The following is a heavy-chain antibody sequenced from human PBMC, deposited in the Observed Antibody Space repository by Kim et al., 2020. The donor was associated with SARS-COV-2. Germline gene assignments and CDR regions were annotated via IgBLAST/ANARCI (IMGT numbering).Heavy chain of an antibody. Sequence: GGSLRLSCAASGFTFSDYYMSWIRQAPGKGLEWVSYISSSGSTIYYADSVKGRFTISRDNAKNSLYLQMNSLRAEDTAVYYCAREGNSGYDVYYYYYGMDVWGQGTTVTVSS. J-gene: IGHJ6*02. D-gene: IGHD5-12*01. CDR2: ISSSGSTI. CDR3: AREGNSGYDVYYYYYGMDV. V-gene: IGHV3-11*01. CDR1: GFTFSDYY.